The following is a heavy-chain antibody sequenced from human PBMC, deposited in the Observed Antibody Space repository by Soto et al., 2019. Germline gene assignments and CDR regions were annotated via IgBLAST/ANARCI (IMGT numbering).Heavy chain of an antibody. CDR1: GYTFTTHY. V-gene: IGHV1-46*01. D-gene: IGHD3-10*01. Sequence: ASVKVSCKASGYTFTTHYMHWVRQAPGQGLEWMGIINPSGGRTTYALKFQGRVTMTSDTSTNTVYVELTSLRSEDTAIYFCARAGENCGSGTFSPPLRYYFNSWGQGTLVTVSS. J-gene: IGHJ4*02. CDR2: INPSGGRT. CDR3: ARAGENCGSGTFSPPLRYYFNS.